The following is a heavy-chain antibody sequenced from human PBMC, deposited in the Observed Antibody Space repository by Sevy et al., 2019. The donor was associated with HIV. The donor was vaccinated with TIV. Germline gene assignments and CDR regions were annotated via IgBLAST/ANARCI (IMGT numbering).Heavy chain of an antibody. J-gene: IGHJ4*02. D-gene: IGHD6-19*01. CDR3: ARDQEYSSGWHLDY. V-gene: IGHV1-18*01. CDR1: GYTLTDYG. CDR2: ISAYNGNT. Sequence: ASVKVSCKASGYTLTDYGISWVRQAPGQGLEWMGWISAYNGNTKYAQKLQGRVTITTDTSTSTVDMELRSLRSDDTAVYYCARDQEYSSGWHLDYWGQRTLVTVSS.